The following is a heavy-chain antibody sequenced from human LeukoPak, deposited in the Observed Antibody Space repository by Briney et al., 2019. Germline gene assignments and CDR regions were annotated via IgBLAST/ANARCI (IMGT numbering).Heavy chain of an antibody. CDR1: GYTLTELS. J-gene: IGHJ5*02. CDR3: ATSLVPDSSGYYQNWFDP. V-gene: IGHV1-24*01. Sequence: ASVKVSCKVSGYTLTELSMHCVRQTPGKGLEWMGGFDPEDGETIYAQKFKGRVTMTEATSTDTAYMELSSLRSEDTAVYYCATSLVPDSSGYYQNWFDPWGQGTLVTVSS. CDR2: FDPEDGET. D-gene: IGHD3-22*01.